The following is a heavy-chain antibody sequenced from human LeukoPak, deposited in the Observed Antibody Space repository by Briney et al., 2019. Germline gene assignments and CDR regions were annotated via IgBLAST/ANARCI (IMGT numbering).Heavy chain of an antibody. CDR1: GFTFGDYA. Sequence: GGSLRLSCTASGFTFGDYAMGWVRQAPGKGLEWVGFIRSKAYGGTTEYAASVKGRFTISRDDSKSIAYLQMNSLKTEDTAVYYCTGDLDSSGWYWDYWGQGTLVTVSS. V-gene: IGHV3-49*04. J-gene: IGHJ4*02. CDR3: TGDLDSSGWYWDY. CDR2: IRSKAYGGTT. D-gene: IGHD6-19*01.